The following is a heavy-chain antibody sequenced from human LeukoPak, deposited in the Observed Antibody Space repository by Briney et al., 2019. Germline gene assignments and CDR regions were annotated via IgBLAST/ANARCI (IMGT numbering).Heavy chain of an antibody. D-gene: IGHD1-1*01. V-gene: IGHV4-30-4*08. J-gene: IGHJ4*02. CDR2: IFYSGST. Sequence: SQTLSLTCTVSGGSISSGDYYWSWIRQPPGKGLEWIGYIFYSGSTYYNPSLKSRVTISVDTSKNQFSLKLSSVTAADTAVYYCASDGYNWNDLGNYWGQGTLVTVSS. CDR1: GGSISSGDYY. CDR3: ASDGYNWNDLGNY.